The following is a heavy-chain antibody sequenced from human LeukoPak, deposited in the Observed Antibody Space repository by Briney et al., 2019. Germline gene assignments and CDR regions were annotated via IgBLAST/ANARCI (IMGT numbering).Heavy chain of an antibody. CDR2: IYYSGST. Sequence: SETLSLTCTVSGGSISSYYWSWIRQPPGKGLEWIGYIYYSGSTNYNPSLKSRVTISVDTSKNQFSLKLSSVTAADTAVYYCARSGYCSGGSCPLVWYWGQGTLVTVSS. CDR1: GGSISSYY. V-gene: IGHV4-59*01. CDR3: ARSGYCSGGSCPLVWY. J-gene: IGHJ4*02. D-gene: IGHD2-15*01.